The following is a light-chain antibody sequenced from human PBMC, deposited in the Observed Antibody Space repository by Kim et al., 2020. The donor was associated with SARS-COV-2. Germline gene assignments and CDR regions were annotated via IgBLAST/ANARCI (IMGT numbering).Light chain of an antibody. Sequence: GQSGTISCTGTSSDVGGYNDVSWYQQHPGKAPQLMIYEISKRPSGVPDRFSGSKSGNTASLTVSGLQAEDEADYYCSSYAGSNNVVFGGGTQLTVL. V-gene: IGLV2-8*01. CDR2: EIS. CDR1: SSDVGGYND. J-gene: IGLJ2*01. CDR3: SSYAGSNNVV.